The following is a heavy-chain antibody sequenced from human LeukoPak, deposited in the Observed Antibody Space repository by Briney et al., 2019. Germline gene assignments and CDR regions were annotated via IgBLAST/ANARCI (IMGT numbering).Heavy chain of an antibody. V-gene: IGHV3-23*01. J-gene: IGHJ4*02. D-gene: IGHD3-22*01. CDR2: ISGSGGST. Sequence: PGGSLRLSCAASGFTFSSYAMSWVRQAPGKGLEWVSAISGSGGSTYYADSVKGRFTIYRDNSKNTLYLQMNSLRAEDTAVYYCAKFRVVVVTAIRIDYWGQGTLVTVSS. CDR1: GFTFSSYA. CDR3: AKFRVVVVTAIRIDY.